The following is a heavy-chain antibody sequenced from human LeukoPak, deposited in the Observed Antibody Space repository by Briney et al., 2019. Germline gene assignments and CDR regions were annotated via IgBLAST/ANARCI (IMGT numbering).Heavy chain of an antibody. Sequence: PSETLSLTCTVSGGSISSYYWSWIRQPPGKGLEWIGYIYYSGSTNYNPSLKSRVTISVDTSKNQFSLKLSSVTAADTAVYYCARKMYSSGWGFDYWGQGTLVTVSS. CDR2: IYYSGST. CDR3: ARKMYSSGWGFDY. J-gene: IGHJ4*02. D-gene: IGHD6-19*01. CDR1: GGSISSYY. V-gene: IGHV4-59*01.